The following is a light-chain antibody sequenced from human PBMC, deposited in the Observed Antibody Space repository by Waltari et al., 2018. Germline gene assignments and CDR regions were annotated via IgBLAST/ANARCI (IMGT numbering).Light chain of an antibody. CDR3: QQLNSYPLT. CDR1: QGISNY. Sequence: CDTTTGWASQGISNYLAWYQQKPGKAPKLLIYSASTLQSGVPSRFSGSGSGTEFSLTISSLQPEDFATYYCQQLNSYPLTFGGGTKVEIK. J-gene: IGKJ4*01. CDR2: SAS. V-gene: IGKV1-9*01.